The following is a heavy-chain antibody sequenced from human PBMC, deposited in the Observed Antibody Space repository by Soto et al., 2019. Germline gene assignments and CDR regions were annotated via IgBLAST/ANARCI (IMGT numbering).Heavy chain of an antibody. CDR1: GGSISSSSYY. CDR2: IYYSGST. CDR3: ARQHIRDSSGYYYYPYYYYGMDV. V-gene: IGHV4-39*01. D-gene: IGHD3-22*01. J-gene: IGHJ6*02. Sequence: SETLSLTCTVSGGSISSSSYYWGWIRQPPGKGLEWIGSIYYSGSTYYNPSLKSRVTISVDTSKNQFSPKLSSVTAADTAVYYCARQHIRDSSGYYYYPYYYYGMDVWGQGTTVTVSS.